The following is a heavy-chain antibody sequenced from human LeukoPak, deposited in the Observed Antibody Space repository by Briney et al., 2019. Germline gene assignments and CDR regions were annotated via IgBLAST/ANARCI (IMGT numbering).Heavy chain of an antibody. V-gene: IGHV4-59*01. D-gene: IGHD5-18*01. CDR1: GGSISSYY. Sequence: SETLSLTCTVSGGSISSYYWSWIRQPPGKGLEWIGYIYYSGSTNYNPSLKSRVTISVDTSKNQFSLKLSSVTAADTAVYYCARVRGGYSYGYYDYWGQGTLVTVSS. CDR2: IYYSGST. CDR3: ARVRGGYSYGYYDY. J-gene: IGHJ4*02.